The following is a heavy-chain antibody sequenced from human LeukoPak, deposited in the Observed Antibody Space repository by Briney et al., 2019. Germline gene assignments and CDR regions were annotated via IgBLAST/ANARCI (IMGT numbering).Heavy chain of an antibody. V-gene: IGHV3-48*01. CDR3: ARDLIAVGTTDYYYGMDV. J-gene: IGHJ6*02. CDR1: GFTFSSFS. D-gene: IGHD6-19*01. CDR2: ITTTSTTI. Sequence: GGSLRLSCAVSGFTFSSFSMSWVRQAPGKGLEWVSFITTTSTTIYYADSVKGRFTISRDNAKNSLYLQMNSLRAEDTAVYYCARDLIAVGTTDYYYGMDVWGQGTTVTISS.